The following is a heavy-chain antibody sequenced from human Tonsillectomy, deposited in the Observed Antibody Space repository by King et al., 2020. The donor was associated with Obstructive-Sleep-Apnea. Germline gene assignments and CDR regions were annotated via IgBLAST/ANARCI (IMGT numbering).Heavy chain of an antibody. J-gene: IGHJ5*02. CDR2: ISYDGSNK. Sequence: QVQLVESGGGVVQPGRSLRLSCAASGFTFNSYGMHWVRQAPGKGLEWLAVISYDGSNKNYADSVKGRFTISRDNSKNTLYLKMNSLRDEDTAIYYVAKNEASISAVSTDPIAWGQGTLVTVSS. CDR3: AKNEASISAVSTDPIA. CDR1: GFTFNSYG. V-gene: IGHV3-30*18. D-gene: IGHD6-6*01.